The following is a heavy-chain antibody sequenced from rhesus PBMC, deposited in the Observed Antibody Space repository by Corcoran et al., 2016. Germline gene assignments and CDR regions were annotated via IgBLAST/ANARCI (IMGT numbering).Heavy chain of an antibody. CDR3: AGRHRSTQTFED. J-gene: IGHJ4*01. V-gene: IGHV4-173*01. CDR2: ISRSGGST. CDR1: GGSIRSNW. Sequence: QLQLQESGPGLVKPSETLSLTCAVSGGSIRSNWWSWIRQPPGKGLEWIGRISRSGGSTNYKPTVKSRGAISTDTSKTQFSLLLTSVAAADTAVYCCAGRHRSTQTFEDWGQGVLVTVSS. D-gene: IGHD1-44*02.